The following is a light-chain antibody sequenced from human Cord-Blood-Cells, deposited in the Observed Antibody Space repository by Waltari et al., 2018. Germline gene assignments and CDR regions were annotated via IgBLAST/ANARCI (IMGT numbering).Light chain of an antibody. CDR3: QQYNSYSPYS. CDR2: KAS. CDR1: QSISSW. J-gene: IGKJ2*03. V-gene: IGKV1-5*03. Sequence: DIQMPQYPSTLSASVGARVTITCRASQSISSWLAWYQQKPGKAPKLLIYKASSLESGVPSRFSGSGSGTEFTLTISSLQPDDFATYYCQQYNSYSPYSFGQGTKLEIK.